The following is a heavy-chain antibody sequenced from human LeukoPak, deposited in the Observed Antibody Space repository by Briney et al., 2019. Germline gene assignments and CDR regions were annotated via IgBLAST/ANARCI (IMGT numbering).Heavy chain of an antibody. CDR3: ARDNSVEDTAWWFDP. Sequence: ASVKVSCKASGYTFTGYYMHWVRQAPGQGLEWMGGINPNSGGTKYAQKFQGRVTMTRDTSISTAYMELSSLRSEDTAVYYCARDNSVEDTAWWFDPWGQGTLVTVSS. CDR2: INPNSGGT. J-gene: IGHJ5*02. V-gene: IGHV1-2*02. D-gene: IGHD4-23*01. CDR1: GYTFTGYY.